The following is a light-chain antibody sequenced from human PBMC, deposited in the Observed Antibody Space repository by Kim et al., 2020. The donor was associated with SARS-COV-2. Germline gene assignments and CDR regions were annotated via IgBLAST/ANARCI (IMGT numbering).Light chain of an antibody. CDR2: DAY. CDR3: HQYGFSPDT. Sequence: SPGERDTLTCRASQSVDSNFLALYQHKPGQPPRLLIYDAYTRATGIPDRFSGSGSGSDFALTISRLESEDFAVYYCHQYGFSPDTFGQGTKVDIK. J-gene: IGKJ1*01. CDR1: QSVDSNF. V-gene: IGKV3-20*01.